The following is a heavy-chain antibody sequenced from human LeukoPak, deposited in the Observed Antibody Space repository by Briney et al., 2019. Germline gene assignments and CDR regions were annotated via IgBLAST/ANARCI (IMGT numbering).Heavy chain of an antibody. V-gene: IGHV1-8*03. D-gene: IGHD3-22*01. J-gene: IGHJ5*02. CDR1: GYTFTNYH. Sequence: ASVKVSCKASGYTFTNYHINWVRQATGQGLEWMGWMNPNSDNTGYAQKFQGRVTFTRDTSVSTAYMELNSLTSEDTAVYYCARMYYYDTSGNPNWFDHWGQGTLVTVSS. CDR3: ARMYYYDTSGNPNWFDH. CDR2: MNPNSDNT.